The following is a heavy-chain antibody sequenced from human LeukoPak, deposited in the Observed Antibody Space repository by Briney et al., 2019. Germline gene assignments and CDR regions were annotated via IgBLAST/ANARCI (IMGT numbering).Heavy chain of an antibody. J-gene: IGHJ5*02. CDR3: AKDRYSSSWYGNWFDP. CDR1: GFTFSSYA. D-gene: IGHD6-13*01. CDR2: ISGSGGST. V-gene: IGHV3-23*01. Sequence: GGSLRLSCAASGFTFSSYAMSWVRQAPGKGLEWVSAISGSGGSTYYADSVKGRFTISRDNSKNTLYLQMNGLRAEDTAVYYCAKDRYSSSWYGNWFDPWGQGTLVTVSS.